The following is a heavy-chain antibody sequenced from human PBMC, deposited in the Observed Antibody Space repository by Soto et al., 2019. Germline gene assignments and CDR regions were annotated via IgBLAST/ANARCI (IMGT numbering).Heavy chain of an antibody. CDR2: ISGSGFTP. Sequence: EVQLLESGGGLVQPGGSLRLSCAASGFTFSDYAMTWVRQAPGKGLDWVASISGSGFTPYYAASVKRRFAISGDNSMNMVYLQMDGLRVEDTAIYYCLTADSTSASWGQGSLVTVAS. J-gene: IGHJ5*02. D-gene: IGHD6-13*01. V-gene: IGHV3-23*01. CDR1: GFTFSDYA. CDR3: LTADSTSAS.